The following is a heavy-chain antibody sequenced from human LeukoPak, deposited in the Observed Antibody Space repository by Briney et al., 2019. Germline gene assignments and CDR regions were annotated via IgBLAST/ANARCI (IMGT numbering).Heavy chain of an antibody. Sequence: ASVKVSCKASGYTFTSYAMHWVRQAPGQRLEWMGWINAGNGNTKYSQKFQGRVTITRDTSASTAYMELSSLRSEDMAVYYCARDAHEYSGSYLTKYYYYGMDVWGQGTTVTVSS. CDR3: ARDAHEYSGSYLTKYYYYGMDV. CDR1: GYTFTSYA. V-gene: IGHV1-3*01. J-gene: IGHJ6*02. D-gene: IGHD1-26*01. CDR2: INAGNGNT.